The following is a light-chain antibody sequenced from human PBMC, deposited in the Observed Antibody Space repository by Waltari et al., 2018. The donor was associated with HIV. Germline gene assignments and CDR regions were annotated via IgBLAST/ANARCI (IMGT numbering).Light chain of an antibody. Sequence: QSALTQPASVSGSPGQSITISCTGTSSDVGGYIYVSWYQQHPSKAPKLMIYDVSNRPAGVSNRFSGSKSGNTASLTISGLQAEDEADYYCSSYTSSSTYVFGTGTKVTVL. V-gene: IGLV2-14*03. CDR3: SSYTSSSTYV. CDR1: SSDVGGYIY. CDR2: DVS. J-gene: IGLJ1*01.